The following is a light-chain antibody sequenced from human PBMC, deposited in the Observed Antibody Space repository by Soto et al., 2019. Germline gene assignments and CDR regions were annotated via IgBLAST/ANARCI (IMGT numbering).Light chain of an antibody. J-gene: IGLJ2*01. V-gene: IGLV4-69*01. CDR1: SGHSNYA. CDR2: LNSDGSH. Sequence: QLVLTQSPSASASLGASVKLTCNLSSGHSNYAIAWHQQQSEKGPRYLMKLNSDGSHSKGDGIPDRFSGSSSGAERYLTISSLQSEDEADYYCQTWGSGIVVFGGGTKVTVL. CDR3: QTWGSGIVV.